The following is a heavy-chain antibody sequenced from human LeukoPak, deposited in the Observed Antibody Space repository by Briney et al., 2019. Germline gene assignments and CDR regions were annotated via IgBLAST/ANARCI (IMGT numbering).Heavy chain of an antibody. Sequence: ASVKVSCKTSGGTFSSSAITWVRQAPGQGLEWMGRIIPVLNITTYAQKFQGSVTITADTSTSTVYMELSSLRSEETAVYYCARDQGLTAPPPYGLDVWGQGTTVIVPS. CDR2: IIPVLNIT. D-gene: IGHD5-18*01. V-gene: IGHV1-69*04. CDR1: GGTFSSSA. J-gene: IGHJ6*02. CDR3: ARDQGLTAPPPYGLDV.